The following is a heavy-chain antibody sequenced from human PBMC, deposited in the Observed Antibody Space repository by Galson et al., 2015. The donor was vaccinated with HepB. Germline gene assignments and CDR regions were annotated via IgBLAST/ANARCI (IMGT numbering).Heavy chain of an antibody. CDR2: IGGSGASA. J-gene: IGHJ4*02. V-gene: IGHV3-23*01. Sequence: SLRLSCAASGFTFSNYVMNWVRQAPGKGLEWVSTIGGSGASAYYADSVKGRFTISRDNSKNTLYLQMNSLRAEDTAVYYCAKRWGSGGYPDFDCWGQGTLVTVSS. CDR1: GFTFSNYV. D-gene: IGHD5-12*01. CDR3: AKRWGSGGYPDFDC.